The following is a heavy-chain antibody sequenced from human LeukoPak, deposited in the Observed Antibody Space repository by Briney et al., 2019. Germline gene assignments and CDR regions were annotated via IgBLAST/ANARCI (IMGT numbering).Heavy chain of an antibody. CDR3: ARVGGTYFDY. D-gene: IGHD1-26*01. CDR1: GFTFSSYW. J-gene: IGHJ4*02. V-gene: IGHV3-74*01. Sequence: GGSLRLSCGASGFTFSSYWMNWVRQAPGEGLVWVSRMNSDGSSTSYADSVKGRFTISRDNAKNSVYLQMSSLRAEDTAVYYCARVGGTYFDYWGQGTLVTVSS. CDR2: MNSDGSST.